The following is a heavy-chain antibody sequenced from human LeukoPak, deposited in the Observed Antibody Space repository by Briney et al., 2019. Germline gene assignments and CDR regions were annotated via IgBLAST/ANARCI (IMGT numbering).Heavy chain of an antibody. J-gene: IGHJ4*02. Sequence: SETLSLTCTVSGGSISYSNSYWGWIRQPPGKGLEWIGEINHSGSTNYNPSLKSRVTISVDTSKNQFSLKLSSVTAADTAVYYCARRLWIAAAGLMYYFDYWGQGTLVTVSS. CDR1: GGSISYSNSY. CDR2: INHSGST. V-gene: IGHV4-39*07. D-gene: IGHD6-13*01. CDR3: ARRLWIAAAGLMYYFDY.